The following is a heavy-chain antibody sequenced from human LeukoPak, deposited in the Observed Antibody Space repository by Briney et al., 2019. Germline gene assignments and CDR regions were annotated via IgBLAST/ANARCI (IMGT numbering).Heavy chain of an antibody. Sequence: ASVKVSCKVSGYTLTELSMHWVRQAPGKGLEWMGGFDPEDGETIYAQKLQGRVTMTTDTSTSTAYTELRSLRSDDTAVYYCASFSSSWYKYAFDIWGQGTMVTVSS. CDR1: GYTLTELS. CDR2: FDPEDGET. J-gene: IGHJ3*02. D-gene: IGHD6-13*01. CDR3: ASFSSSWYKYAFDI. V-gene: IGHV1-24*01.